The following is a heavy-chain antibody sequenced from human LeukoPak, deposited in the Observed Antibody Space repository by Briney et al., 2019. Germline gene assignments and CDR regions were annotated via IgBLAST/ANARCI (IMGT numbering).Heavy chain of an antibody. V-gene: IGHV3-7*01. CDR3: AGDPGGSGN. Sequence: DSVKGRFTISRDNAANSLYLQLNSLRAEDTAVYYCAGDPGGSGNWGQGTLVTVSS. J-gene: IGHJ4*02. D-gene: IGHD3-10*01.